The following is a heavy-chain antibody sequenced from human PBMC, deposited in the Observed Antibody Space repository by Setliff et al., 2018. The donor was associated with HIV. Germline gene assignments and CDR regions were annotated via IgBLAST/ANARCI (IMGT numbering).Heavy chain of an antibody. V-gene: IGHV4-59*01. CDR2: IYYSGST. D-gene: IGHD2-15*01. Sequence: SETLSLTCTVSGGSISSYYWSWIRQPPGKGLEWIGYIYYSGSTYYNPSLKSRVTISVDTSKNQFSLKLSSVTAADTAVYYCARDFCGSSCSSGYGYFDHWGQGTLVTVSS. J-gene: IGHJ4*02. CDR3: ARDFCGSSCSSGYGYFDH. CDR1: GGSISSYY.